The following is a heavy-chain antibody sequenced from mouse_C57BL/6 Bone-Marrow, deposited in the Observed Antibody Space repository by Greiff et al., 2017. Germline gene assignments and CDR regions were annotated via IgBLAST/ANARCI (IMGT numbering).Heavy chain of an antibody. Sequence: QVQLQQPGAELVMPGASVKLSCKASGYTFTSYWMHWVKQRPGQGLEWIGEIDPSDSYTNYNQKFKGKSTLTVDKSSSTAYMQLSSLTSEDSAVYYCARLEDCYGPDWFAYWGQGTLVTVSA. V-gene: IGHV1-69*01. D-gene: IGHD1-2*01. CDR3: ARLEDCYGPDWFAY. CDR2: IDPSDSYT. CDR1: GYTFTSYW. J-gene: IGHJ3*01.